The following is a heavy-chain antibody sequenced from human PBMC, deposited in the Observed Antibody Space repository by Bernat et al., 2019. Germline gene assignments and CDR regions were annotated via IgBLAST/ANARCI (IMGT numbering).Heavy chain of an antibody. V-gene: IGHV1-2*02. CDR2: INPNSGGT. Sequence: QVQLVQSGAEVKKPGASVKVSCKASGYTFTGDYMHWVRQAPGQGLEWMGWINPNSGGTNYAQKFQGRGTMTRDTAISTAYMELSRLRSDDTAVYYCARDGGSGTPHFDYWGQGTLVSVSS. CDR3: ARDGGSGTPHFDY. D-gene: IGHD6-19*01. CDR1: GYTFTGDY. J-gene: IGHJ4*02.